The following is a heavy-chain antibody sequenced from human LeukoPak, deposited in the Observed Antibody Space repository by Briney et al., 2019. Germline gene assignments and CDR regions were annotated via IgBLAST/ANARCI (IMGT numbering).Heavy chain of an antibody. Sequence: GGSLRLSCAASGFTFSSYEMNWVPEAPGTGLECVSYISSSGSTIYYADSVKGRFTISRDNAKNSLYLQMNSLRAEDTAVYYCARVPWGYCSGGSCYPFDYWGQGTLVTVSS. J-gene: IGHJ4*02. V-gene: IGHV3-48*03. CDR3: ARVPWGYCSGGSCYPFDY. CDR1: GFTFSSYE. CDR2: ISSSGSTI. D-gene: IGHD2-15*01.